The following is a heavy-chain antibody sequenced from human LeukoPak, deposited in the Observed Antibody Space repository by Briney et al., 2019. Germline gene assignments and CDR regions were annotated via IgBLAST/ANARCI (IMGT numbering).Heavy chain of an antibody. J-gene: IGHJ4*02. CDR1: GFTFSSYC. Sequence: GGSLRLSCAASGFTFSSYCMHWVRQAPGKGLEWVSVFYSGAPTSYADSVKGRFTISRDKSKDTLYLQMNSLRADDTAVYYCARVEAESGVLDYWGQGTLVTVSS. CDR2: FYSGAPT. V-gene: IGHV3-53*01. D-gene: IGHD3-10*01. CDR3: ARVEAESGVLDY.